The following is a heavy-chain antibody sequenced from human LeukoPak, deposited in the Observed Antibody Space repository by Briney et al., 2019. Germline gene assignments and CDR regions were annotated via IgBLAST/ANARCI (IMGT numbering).Heavy chain of an antibody. Sequence: SETLSLTCTVSGYSISSGYYWGWIRQPPGKGLEWIGSIYHSGSTYYNPSLKSRVTISVDTSKNQFSLKLSSVTAADTAVYYCAREWGIAARPIAFDIWGQGTMVTVSS. V-gene: IGHV4-38-2*02. CDR1: GYSISSGYY. J-gene: IGHJ3*02. CDR2: IYHSGST. CDR3: AREWGIAARPIAFDI. D-gene: IGHD6-6*01.